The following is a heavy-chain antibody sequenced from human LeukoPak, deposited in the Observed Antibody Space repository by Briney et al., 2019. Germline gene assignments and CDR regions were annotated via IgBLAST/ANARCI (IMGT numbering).Heavy chain of an antibody. D-gene: IGHD2-15*01. CDR3: AKSVVVITFRFDD. Sequence: GGSLRLSCVASGFPFSSYGMHWVRQAPGKGLEWVAVIWSVGGAEYYADSVKGRFTISRDNSKNMLFLQMNSLRAEDTAVYCCAKSVVVITFRFDDWGQGALVTVSS. J-gene: IGHJ4*02. CDR2: IWSVGGAE. CDR1: GFPFSSYG. V-gene: IGHV3-33*06.